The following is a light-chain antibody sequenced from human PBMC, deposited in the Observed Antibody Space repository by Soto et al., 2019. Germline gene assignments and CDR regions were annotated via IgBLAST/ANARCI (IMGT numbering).Light chain of an antibody. CDR2: AAS. CDR3: QQSYSTPPWT. V-gene: IGKV1-39*01. Sequence: DIQMTQSPSSLSASVGDRFTITCRASQSISSYLNWYQQKPGKAPKLLIYAASSLQSGVPSRFSGSGSGTDFTLTISSLQPEDFATYYCQQSYSTPPWTFGQGTKVEIK. CDR1: QSISSY. J-gene: IGKJ1*01.